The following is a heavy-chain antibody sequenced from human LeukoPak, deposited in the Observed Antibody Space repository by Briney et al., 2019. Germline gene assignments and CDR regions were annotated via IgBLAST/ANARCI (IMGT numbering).Heavy chain of an antibody. J-gene: IGHJ4*02. CDR2: IIAYNGKT. Sequence: ASVNVSCKASGYTFTSYGISWVRQAPGQGLEWIGWIIAYNGKTIYAQKIQGRVTMTTDKSTRTAYMELRSVRSDDTAVYYCERDIVAVAKELDYWGQGTLVTVSS. CDR1: GYTFTSYG. V-gene: IGHV1-18*01. CDR3: ERDIVAVAKELDY. D-gene: IGHD6-19*01.